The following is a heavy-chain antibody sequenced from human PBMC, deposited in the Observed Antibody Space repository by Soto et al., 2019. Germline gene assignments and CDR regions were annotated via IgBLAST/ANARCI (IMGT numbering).Heavy chain of an antibody. CDR3: AKNGQLPYYYHGMDV. CDR1: GYTFTRYG. Sequence: QGQLVQSGPEVKKPGASVKVSCKASGYTFTRYGISWVRQAPGQGLEWRGWISGYNGDTNYAQKVRGRVTMTIDTSTSTGYMELRRLTSDDSAIYYCAKNGQLPYYYHGMDVWGQGTTVTVSS. CDR2: ISGYNGDT. V-gene: IGHV1-18*01. J-gene: IGHJ6*02. D-gene: IGHD1-1*01.